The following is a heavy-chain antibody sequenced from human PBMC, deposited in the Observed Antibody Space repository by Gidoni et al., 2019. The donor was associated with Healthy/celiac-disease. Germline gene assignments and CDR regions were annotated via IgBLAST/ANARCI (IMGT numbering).Heavy chain of an antibody. Sequence: QVQLQESGPGLVKPSETLSLTCTVSGGSTSSYYWSWIRQPPGKGREWSGYIYYSGSTNYNPSLKSRVTISVDTSKNQFSLKLSSVTAADTAGYYCARGVGITNWFDPWGQGTLVTVSS. J-gene: IGHJ5*02. CDR2: IYYSGST. D-gene: IGHD1-20*01. CDR1: GGSTSSYY. CDR3: ARGVGITNWFDP. V-gene: IGHV4-59*01.